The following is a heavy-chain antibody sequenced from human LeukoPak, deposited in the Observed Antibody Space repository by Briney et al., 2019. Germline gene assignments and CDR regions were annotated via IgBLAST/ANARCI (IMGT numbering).Heavy chain of an antibody. J-gene: IGHJ3*02. CDR3: AREGYSSNGMGAFDI. CDR2: IIPILGIA. D-gene: IGHD6-13*01. CDR1: GGTFSSYA. V-gene: IGHV1-69*04. Sequence: GASVKVSCKASGGTFSSYAISWVRQAPGQGLEWMGRIIPILGIANYAQKFQGRVTITADKSTSTAYMELSSLRSEDTAVYYCAREGYSSNGMGAFDIWGQGTMVTVSS.